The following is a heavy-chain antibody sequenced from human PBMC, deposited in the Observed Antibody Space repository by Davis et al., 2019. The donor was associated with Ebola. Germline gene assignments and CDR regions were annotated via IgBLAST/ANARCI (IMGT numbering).Heavy chain of an antibody. V-gene: IGHV5-10-1*01. CDR1: EHFLTTYW. Sequence: GESLKISCEVSEHFLTTYWINWVRQTPGKGLEWVGRIDPTDSYTDYSPSFQGHVTISADKSIRTADLHWSSLKASDTAMYYCARSRGEIYYYDGMDVWGQGTTVTVSS. D-gene: IGHD3-10*01. CDR2: IDPTDSYT. CDR3: ARSRGEIYYYDGMDV. J-gene: IGHJ6*02.